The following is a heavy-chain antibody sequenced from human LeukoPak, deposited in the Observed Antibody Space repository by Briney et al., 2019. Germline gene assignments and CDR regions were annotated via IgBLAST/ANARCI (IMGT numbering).Heavy chain of an antibody. CDR2: INPNSGDT. CDR3: ARGPYDSSGYYYFQH. V-gene: IGHV1-2*02. D-gene: IGHD3-22*01. Sequence: ASVKVSCTASGYTFTGYYMHWVRQAPGQGLEWMGWINPNSGDTNYAQKFQGRVTMTRDTSISTAYVELSRLRSDDTAVYYCARGPYDSSGYYYFQHWGQGTLVTVSS. CDR1: GYTFTGYY. J-gene: IGHJ1*01.